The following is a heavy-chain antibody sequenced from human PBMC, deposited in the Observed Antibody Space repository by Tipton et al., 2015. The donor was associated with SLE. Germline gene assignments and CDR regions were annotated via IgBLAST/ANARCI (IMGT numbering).Heavy chain of an antibody. CDR2: ISGSGGST. V-gene: IGHV3-23*01. D-gene: IGHD3-10*01. CDR3: TRVRFGESYFDY. CDR1: GFTFSSYA. J-gene: IGHJ4*02. Sequence: SLRLSCAASGFTFSSYAMSWVRQAPGKGLEWVSAISGSGGSTYYADSVKGRFTISRDNSKNTLYLQMNSLRAEDTAVYYCTRVRFGESYFDYWGQGTLVTVSS.